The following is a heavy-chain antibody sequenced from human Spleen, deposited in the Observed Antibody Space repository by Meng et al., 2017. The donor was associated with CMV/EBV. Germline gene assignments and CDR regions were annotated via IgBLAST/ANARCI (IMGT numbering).Heavy chain of an antibody. D-gene: IGHD5-12*01. Sequence: GGSLRLSCAAAGFAFHDFAMHWVRQAPGKGLEWVSGISSNSGSIGYADSVKGRFTISRDNAKNSLYLQMNSLRAEDTAVYFCARRPSEYSYSDYWGQGTLVTVSS. CDR1: GFAFHDFA. J-gene: IGHJ4*02. V-gene: IGHV3-9*01. CDR2: ISSNSGSI. CDR3: ARRPSEYSYSDY.